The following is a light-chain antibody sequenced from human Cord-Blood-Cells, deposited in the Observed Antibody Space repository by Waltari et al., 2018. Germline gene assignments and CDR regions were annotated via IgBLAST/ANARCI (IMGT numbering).Light chain of an antibody. CDR1: QSISSD. Sequence: IQMTQTPSSLYASVGARVTITCRASQSISSDLNWYQQKPGKAPKLQIYAASSLQRGVPSRFSGSGSGTDVTLTISSLQPEDFATYYCQQSYSTPYSFGQGTKLEIK. CDR2: AAS. J-gene: IGKJ2*03. V-gene: IGKV1-39*01. CDR3: QQSYSTPYS.